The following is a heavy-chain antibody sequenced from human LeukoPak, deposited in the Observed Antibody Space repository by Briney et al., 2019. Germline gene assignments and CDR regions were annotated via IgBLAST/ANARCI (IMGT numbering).Heavy chain of an antibody. J-gene: IGHJ4*02. D-gene: IGHD3-16*01. CDR2: INPNSGGT. CDR3: ARDRAGGGINY. V-gene: IGHV1-2*02. CDR1: GDTPTGHY. Sequence: ASVKVSSKASGDTPTGHYMHWVPQAPGQGLEWMGWINPNSGGTNYAQKFQGRVTMTRDTSISTAYMELSRLRSDDTAVYYCARDRAGGGINYCRQGRLVTVSS.